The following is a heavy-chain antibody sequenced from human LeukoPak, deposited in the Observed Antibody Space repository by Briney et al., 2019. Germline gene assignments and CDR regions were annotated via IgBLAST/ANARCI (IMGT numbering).Heavy chain of an antibody. D-gene: IGHD2-2*01. CDR1: GFTFSSYA. CDR2: ISGSGGST. J-gene: IGHJ4*02. CDR3: AKRTHYVVVVPAAMDY. Sequence: PGGSLRLSCAASGFTFSSYAMSWVRQAPGKGLEWVSAISGSGGSTYYADSVKGRFTISRDNSKNTLYLQMNSLRAEDTAVYYCAKRTHYVVVVPAAMDYWGQGTLVTVSS. V-gene: IGHV3-23*01.